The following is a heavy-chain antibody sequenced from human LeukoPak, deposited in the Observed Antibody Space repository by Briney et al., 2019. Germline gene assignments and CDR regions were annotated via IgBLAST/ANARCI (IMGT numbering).Heavy chain of an antibody. CDR2: ISYDGSNK. V-gene: IGHV3-30*03. CDR1: GFTFSSYG. CDR3: ARDLHSSGYYCDY. Sequence: GGSLRLSCAASGFTFSSYGMHWVRQAPGKGLEWVAVISYDGSNKYYADSVKGRFTISRDNSKNTLYLRMNSLRAEDTAVYYCARDLHSSGYYCDYWGQGTLVTVSS. D-gene: IGHD3-22*01. J-gene: IGHJ4*02.